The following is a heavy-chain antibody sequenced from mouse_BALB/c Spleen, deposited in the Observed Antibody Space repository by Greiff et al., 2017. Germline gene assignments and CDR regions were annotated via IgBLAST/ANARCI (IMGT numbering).Heavy chain of an antibody. CDR3: ARWNYGSSYRDAMDY. J-gene: IGHJ4*01. Sequence: VQLQQSGAELVKPGASVKLSCTASGFNIKDTYMHWVKQRPEQGLEWIGRIDPANGNTKYDPKFQGKATITADTSSNTAYLQLSSLTSEDTAVYYCARWNYGSSYRDAMDYWGQGTSVTVSS. D-gene: IGHD1-1*01. CDR2: IDPANGNT. V-gene: IGHV14-3*02. CDR1: GFNIKDTY.